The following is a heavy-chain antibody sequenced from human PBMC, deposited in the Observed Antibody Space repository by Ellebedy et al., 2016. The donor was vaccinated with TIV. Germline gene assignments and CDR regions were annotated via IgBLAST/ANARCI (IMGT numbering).Heavy chain of an antibody. D-gene: IGHD3-22*01. Sequence: GESLKISCKGSGYSFTSYWIGWVRQMPGKGLEWMGIIYPGDSDTRYSPSFQGQVTISADKSISTAYLQWSSLKASDTAMYYCAREYYYDSSGYSPPDYWGQGTLVTVSS. CDR1: GYSFTSYW. CDR3: AREYYYDSSGYSPPDY. V-gene: IGHV5-51*01. J-gene: IGHJ4*02. CDR2: IYPGDSDT.